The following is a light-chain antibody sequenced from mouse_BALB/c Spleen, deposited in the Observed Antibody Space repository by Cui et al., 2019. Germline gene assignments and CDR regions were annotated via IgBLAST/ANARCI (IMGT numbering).Light chain of an antibody. CDR2: WAS. J-gene: IGKJ5*01. V-gene: IGKV6-23*01. Sequence: IVMTQSHKFMSTSVGDRVSITCTASQDVGTAVAWYQQKPGQSPKLLIYWASTRHTGVPDRFTGSGSGTDFTLTISNVQSEDLADYFCQQNSSYPTFGAGTKLELK. CDR1: QDVGTA. CDR3: QQNSSYPT.